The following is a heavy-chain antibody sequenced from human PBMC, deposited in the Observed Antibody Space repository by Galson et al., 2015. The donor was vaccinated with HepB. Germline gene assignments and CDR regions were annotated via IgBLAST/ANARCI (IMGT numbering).Heavy chain of an antibody. D-gene: IGHD4-17*01. CDR1: GFIFSGSW. V-gene: IGHV3-7*03. Sequence: SLRLSCAASGFIFSGSWMTWVRQAPGKGLEWVANIKQDGSEKFYVDSVKGRFTLSRDNAKNSVYLQMNSLRSEDTAVYYCARVEGDYFIWYFDLWGRGTPVTVSS. J-gene: IGHJ2*01. CDR2: IKQDGSEK. CDR3: ARVEGDYFIWYFDL.